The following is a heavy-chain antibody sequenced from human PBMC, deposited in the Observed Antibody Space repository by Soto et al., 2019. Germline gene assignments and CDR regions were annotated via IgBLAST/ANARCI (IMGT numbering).Heavy chain of an antibody. CDR2: ISSSSTYI. V-gene: IGHV3-21*01. Sequence: EVKLVESGGGLVKPGGSLRLSCAASGFTFSTYSMNWVRRAPGKGLEWVSSISSSSTYIYYADSVKGRFTISRDNAKNSLYLQMNSLRGEDTAVYYCARGIAVADTWWYDPWGQGTLVTASS. CDR1: GFTFSTYS. J-gene: IGHJ5*02. CDR3: ARGIAVADTWWYDP. D-gene: IGHD6-19*01.